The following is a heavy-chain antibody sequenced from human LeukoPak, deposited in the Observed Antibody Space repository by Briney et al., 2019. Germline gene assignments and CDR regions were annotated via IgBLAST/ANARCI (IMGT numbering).Heavy chain of an antibody. CDR3: AREDYDFWSGYFDY. V-gene: IGHV4-61*02. D-gene: IGHD3-3*01. CDR1: GGSISSGSYY. J-gene: IGHJ4*02. Sequence: SQTLSLTCTVSGGSISSGSYYWSWIRQPAGKGLEWIGCIYTSGSTNYNPSLKSRVTISVDTSKNQFSLKLSSVTAADTAVYYCAREDYDFWSGYFDYWGQGTLVTVSS. CDR2: IYTSGST.